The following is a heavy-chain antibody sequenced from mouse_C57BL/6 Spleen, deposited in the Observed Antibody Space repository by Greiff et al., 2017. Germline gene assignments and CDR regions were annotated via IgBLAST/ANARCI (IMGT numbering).Heavy chain of an antibody. CDR1: GYTFTSYW. CDR3: ARELHSGSSPYFDY. CDR2: IHPNSGST. V-gene: IGHV1-64*01. Sequence: QVQLQQPGAELVKPGASVKLSCKASGYTFTSYWMHWVKQRPGQGLEWIGMIHPNSGSTNYNEKFKGKATLTVDKSSSTAYMQSSSLTSEDSAVYYCARELHSGSSPYFDYWGQGTTLTVSS. D-gene: IGHD1-1*01. J-gene: IGHJ2*01.